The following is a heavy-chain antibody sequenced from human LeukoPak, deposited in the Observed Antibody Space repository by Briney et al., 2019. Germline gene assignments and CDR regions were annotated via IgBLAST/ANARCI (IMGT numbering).Heavy chain of an antibody. CDR2: ISSRGSTT. J-gene: IGHJ4*02. V-gene: IGHV3-48*03. D-gene: IGHD5-24*01. CDR1: GFTFSNYE. Sequence: SGGSLRLSCAASGFTFSNYEMNWVRQAPGKGLEWVSYISSRGSTTHYADSVKGRFTISRDNAKNSLYLQMNSLRVDDTAVYYCIRGIATDYWGQGTLATVSS. CDR3: IRGIATDY.